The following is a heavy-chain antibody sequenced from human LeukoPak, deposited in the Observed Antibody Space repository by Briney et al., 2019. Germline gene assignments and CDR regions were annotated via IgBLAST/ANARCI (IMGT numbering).Heavy chain of an antibody. CDR2: IRYDGSNK. CDR1: GFTFSSYG. CDR3: AKDPPYCSSTNCPLDY. Sequence: GGPLRLSCAASGFTFSSYGMHWVRQAPGKGLEWVAFIRYDGSNKYYADSVKGRFTISRDNSKNTLYLQMNSLRAEDTAVYYCAKDPPYCSSTNCPLDYWGQGTLVTVSS. J-gene: IGHJ4*02. D-gene: IGHD2-2*01. V-gene: IGHV3-30*02.